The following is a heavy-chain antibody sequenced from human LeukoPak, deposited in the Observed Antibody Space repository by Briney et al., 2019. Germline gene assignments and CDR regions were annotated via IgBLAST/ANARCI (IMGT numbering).Heavy chain of an antibody. D-gene: IGHD3-9*01. Sequence: SSETLSLTCTVSGGSISTFFWSWVRQSAGKGVEWGGRIYTSTTYYHPSLQSRATISVDTSHPLFSLKLTSLTAADTAVYYCARGTEMTSFTGYYSFDYWGRGSLVTVSS. CDR2: IYTSTT. J-gene: IGHJ4*02. V-gene: IGHV4-4*07. CDR3: ARGTEMTSFTGYYSFDY. CDR1: GGSISTFF.